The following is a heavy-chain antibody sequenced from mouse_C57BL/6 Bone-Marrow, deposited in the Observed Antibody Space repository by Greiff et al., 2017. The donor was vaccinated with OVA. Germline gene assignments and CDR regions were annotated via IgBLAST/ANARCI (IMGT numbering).Heavy chain of an antibody. J-gene: IGHJ4*01. CDR1: GYTFTSYW. V-gene: IGHV1-69*01. CDR2: IDPSDSYT. Sequence: QVQLKQPGAELVMPGASVKLSCKASGYTFTSYWMHWVKHRPGQGLEWIGEIDPSDSYTNYNQKFKGKSTLTVDKSSSTAYMQLSSLTSEDSAVYYCARYYSNYDGYAMDYWGQGTSVTVSS. D-gene: IGHD2-5*01. CDR3: ARYYSNYDGYAMDY.